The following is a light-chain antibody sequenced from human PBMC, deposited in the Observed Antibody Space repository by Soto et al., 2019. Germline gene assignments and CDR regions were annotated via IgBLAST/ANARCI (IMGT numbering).Light chain of an antibody. Sequence: VLTQPPSVSVAPGKTARITCGGNNIGSKSVHWYQQKPGQAPVLVIYYDSDRPSGIPERFSGSNSGNTATLTISRVEAGDEADYYCQVWDSSSDHPVFGTGTKLTVL. J-gene: IGLJ1*01. CDR2: YDS. V-gene: IGLV3-21*04. CDR1: NIGSKS. CDR3: QVWDSSSDHPV.